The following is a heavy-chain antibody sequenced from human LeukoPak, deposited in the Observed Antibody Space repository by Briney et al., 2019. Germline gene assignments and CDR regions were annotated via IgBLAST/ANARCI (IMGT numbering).Heavy chain of an antibody. CDR1: GGSISSYY. CDR2: IYYSGST. D-gene: IGHD6-13*01. V-gene: IGHV4-59*08. CDR3: ARGQDKSSSWAFDI. J-gene: IGHJ3*02. Sequence: KASETLSLTCTVSGGSISSYYWSWIRQPPGKGLEWIGYIYYSGSTNYNPSLKSRVTISVDTSKNQFSLKLSSVTAADTAVYYCARGQDKSSSWAFDIWGQGTMITVSS.